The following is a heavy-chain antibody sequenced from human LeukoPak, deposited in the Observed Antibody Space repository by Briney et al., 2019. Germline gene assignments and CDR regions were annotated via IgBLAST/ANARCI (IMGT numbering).Heavy chain of an antibody. J-gene: IGHJ4*02. CDR2: ISGSGGST. CDR3: AKDHYYDSSGYYS. CDR1: GFTFSSYA. V-gene: IGHV3-23*01. D-gene: IGHD3-22*01. Sequence: GGPLRLSCAASGFTFSSYAMSWVRQAPGKGLEWVSAISGSGGSTHYADSVKGRFTISRDNSKNTLYLQMNSLRAEDTAVYYCAKDHYYDSSGYYSWGQGTLVTVSS.